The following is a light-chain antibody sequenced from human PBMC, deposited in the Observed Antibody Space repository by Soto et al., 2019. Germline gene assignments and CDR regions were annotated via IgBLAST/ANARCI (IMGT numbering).Light chain of an antibody. V-gene: IGKV3-11*01. J-gene: IGKJ4*01. CDR1: QSVSSY. CDR2: DAH. Sequence: EIVLTQSPATLSLSPGERATLSCRASQSVSSYLNWYQQKRGQAPRLLIYDAHNRATGIPARFSGSGSGTDFTLTISSLEPEDFAVYYCQHRANWPLTFGGGTKMEIK. CDR3: QHRANWPLT.